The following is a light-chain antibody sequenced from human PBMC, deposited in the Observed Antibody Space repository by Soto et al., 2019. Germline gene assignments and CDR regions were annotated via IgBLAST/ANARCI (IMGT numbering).Light chain of an antibody. CDR2: KAS. Sequence: DIQMTQSPSTLSASVGDRVTITCRASQSISSWLAWYQQKPGKAPKLLIYKASSLESGVPSRFSGSGSGTEFTLNISSLQADDFATYYCQQYNSYSRTFGQGTKLEIK. CDR1: QSISSW. CDR3: QQYNSYSRT. J-gene: IGKJ2*02. V-gene: IGKV1-5*03.